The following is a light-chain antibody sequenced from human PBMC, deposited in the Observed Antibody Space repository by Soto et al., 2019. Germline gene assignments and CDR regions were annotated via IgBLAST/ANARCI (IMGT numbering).Light chain of an antibody. V-gene: IGKV3-20*01. CDR2: GAS. Sequence: ALTQSPGTLSSSPGERATLSCRASQSVSSNYLAWYQQKPGQAPRLLLYGASTRATGIPVRFSGSGFGTEFTLTISRLEPEDFAVYYCQQYGSSGTFGQGTKVDIK. CDR1: QSVSSNY. J-gene: IGKJ1*01. CDR3: QQYGSSGT.